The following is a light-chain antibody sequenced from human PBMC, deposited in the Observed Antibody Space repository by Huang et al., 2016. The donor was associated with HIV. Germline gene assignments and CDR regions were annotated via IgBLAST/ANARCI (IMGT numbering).Light chain of an antibody. J-gene: IGKJ1*01. CDR1: QTISNW. CDR3: HHYNSYSGA. Sequence: DIQMTQSASTLSASVGDRVTITCRDSQTISNWLAWYQQKPGKAPNLLIYKASTLESGVPSRCSGSGAGTEFTLTISSLQPDDFAAYYCHHYNSYSGAFGQGTKVEIK. V-gene: IGKV1-5*03. CDR2: KAS.